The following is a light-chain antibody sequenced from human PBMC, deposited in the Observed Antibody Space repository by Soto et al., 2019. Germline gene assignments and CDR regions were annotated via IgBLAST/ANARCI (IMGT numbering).Light chain of an antibody. CDR3: TSYSSSDTLYV. J-gene: IGLJ1*01. V-gene: IGLV2-14*01. CDR1: SSDVGAYDF. CDR2: DVS. Sequence: QSAPTQPASVSGSPGQSITISCTGTSSDVGAYDFVSLYQQHPDKAPKLMIYDVSNRPAGISDRFSGSKSGNTASLTISGLLAEDEADYYCTSYSSSDTLYVFGTGTKLTVL.